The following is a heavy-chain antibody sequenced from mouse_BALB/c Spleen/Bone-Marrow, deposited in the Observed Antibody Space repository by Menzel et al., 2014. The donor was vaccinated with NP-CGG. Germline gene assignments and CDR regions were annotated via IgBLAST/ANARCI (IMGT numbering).Heavy chain of an antibody. CDR3: AREEYGQKVYAMDY. Sequence: DVMLVESGGGLVKPGGSLKLSCAASGFTFSSYAMSWVRQTPEKRLEWVASISSGGSPYYPDSVKGRFTISRDNARNILYLQMSSLRSEDTAMYYCAREEYGQKVYAMDYWGQGTSVTVSS. D-gene: IGHD2-10*02. CDR2: ISSGGSP. V-gene: IGHV5-6-5*01. J-gene: IGHJ4*01. CDR1: GFTFSSYA.